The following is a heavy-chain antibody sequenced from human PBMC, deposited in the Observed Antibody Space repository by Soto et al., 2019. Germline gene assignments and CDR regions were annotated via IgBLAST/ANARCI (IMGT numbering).Heavy chain of an antibody. Sequence: VLLVESGGGLVKPGGSLRLSCAASGFTFSSYSMNWVRQAPGKGLEWVSFISTSSTYIYYADSVKGRFTMSRDNAKNTLYLQANSLRAEDTAVYYCARGDWNYQLFDYWGQGTLVTVYS. J-gene: IGHJ4*02. CDR3: ARGDWNYQLFDY. CDR2: ISTSSTYI. CDR1: GFTFSSYS. D-gene: IGHD1-7*01. V-gene: IGHV3-21*02.